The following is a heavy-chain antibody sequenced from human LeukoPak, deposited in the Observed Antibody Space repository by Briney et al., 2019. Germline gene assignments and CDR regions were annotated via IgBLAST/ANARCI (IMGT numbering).Heavy chain of an antibody. D-gene: IGHD6-6*01. CDR3: ARLPLRSIAVGYYGMDV. CDR1: GYTFTGYY. J-gene: IGHJ6*02. Sequence: ASVKVSCKASGYTFTGYYMHWVRQAPGQGLEWMGGIIPIFGTANYAQKFQGRVTITADESTSTAYMELSSLRSEDTAVYYCARLPLRSIAVGYYGMDVWGQGTTVTVSS. CDR2: IIPIFGTA. V-gene: IGHV1-69*13.